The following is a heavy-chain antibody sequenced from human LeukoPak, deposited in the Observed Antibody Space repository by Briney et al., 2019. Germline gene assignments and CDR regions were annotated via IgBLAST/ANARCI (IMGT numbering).Heavy chain of an antibody. CDR1: GGSISSYY. Sequence: SETLSLTCTVSGGSISSYYWSWIRQPPGKGLEWIGYIYYSGSTNYNPSLKSRVTISVDTSKNQFSLKLSSVTAADTAVYYCARYPTGYYYYMDVWGKGTTVTVS. J-gene: IGHJ6*03. CDR2: IYYSGST. CDR3: ARYPTGYYYYMDV. D-gene: IGHD4-17*01. V-gene: IGHV4-59*01.